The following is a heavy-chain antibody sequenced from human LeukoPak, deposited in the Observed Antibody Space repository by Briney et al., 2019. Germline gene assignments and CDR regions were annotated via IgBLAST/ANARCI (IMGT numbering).Heavy chain of an antibody. CDR1: GYTLTELS. V-gene: IGHV1-24*01. CDR3: ATYDFGGLYYFDY. Sequence: ASVKVSSTVSGYTLTELSMHWVRQAPGKGLEWMGGFDPEDGETIYAQKFQGRVTMTEDTSTDTAYMELSSLRSEDTAVYYCATYDFGGLYYFDYWGQGTLVTVSS. D-gene: IGHD4-23*01. CDR2: FDPEDGET. J-gene: IGHJ4*02.